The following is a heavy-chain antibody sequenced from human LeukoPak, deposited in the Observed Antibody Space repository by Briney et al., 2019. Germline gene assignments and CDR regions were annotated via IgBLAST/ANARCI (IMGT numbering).Heavy chain of an antibody. Sequence: ASVKVSCKASGYTFTGYYMHWVRQASGQGLEWMGWINPNSGGTNYAQKFQGRVTMTRDTSISTAYMELSRLRSDDTAVYYCARSEYYYDSSGYYYSFDYWGQGTLVTVSS. CDR3: ARSEYYYDSSGYYYSFDY. V-gene: IGHV1-2*02. D-gene: IGHD3-22*01. CDR2: INPNSGGT. CDR1: GYTFTGYY. J-gene: IGHJ4*02.